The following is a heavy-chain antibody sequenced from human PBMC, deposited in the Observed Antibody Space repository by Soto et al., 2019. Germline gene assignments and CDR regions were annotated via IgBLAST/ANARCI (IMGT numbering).Heavy chain of an antibody. V-gene: IGHV3-33*01. D-gene: IGHD2-8*01. CDR3: AREPRTNGTTDY. CDR2: IWYDGSNK. CDR1: GFTFSSYG. Sequence: GGSLRLSCAASGFTFSSYGMHWVRQAPGKGLEWVAVIWYDGSNKYYADSVKGRFTISRDNSKNTLYLQMNSLRAEDTAVYYCAREPRTNGTTDYSGQGTLVTVSS. J-gene: IGHJ4*02.